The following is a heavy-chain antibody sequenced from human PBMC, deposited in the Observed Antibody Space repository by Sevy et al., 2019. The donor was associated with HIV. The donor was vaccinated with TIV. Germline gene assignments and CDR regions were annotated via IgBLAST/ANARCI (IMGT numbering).Heavy chain of an antibody. CDR3: AKDSNSGYWASDY. V-gene: IGHV3-43*01. D-gene: IGHD3-22*01. Sequence: GGSLRLSCAASGFTFDDYTMHWVRQAPGKGLEWVSLISWDGGSTCYADSVKGRFTISRDNSKNSLYLQMNSLRTEDTALYYCAKDSNSGYWASDYWGQGTLVTVSS. J-gene: IGHJ4*02. CDR2: ISWDGGST. CDR1: GFTFDDYT.